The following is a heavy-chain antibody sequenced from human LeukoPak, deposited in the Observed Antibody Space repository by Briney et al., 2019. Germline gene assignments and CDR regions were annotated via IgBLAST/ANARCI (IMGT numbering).Heavy chain of an antibody. D-gene: IGHD3-10*01. CDR3: ARDPTYDSGSPLGY. CDR1: GFPFSRYW. V-gene: IGHV3-7*01. J-gene: IGHJ4*02. CDR2: IKYDGSEK. Sequence: GGSLRLSCAASGFPFSRYWMTWVRQAPGKGLEWVAKIKYDGSEKLYVGSVRGRFTISRDNTNNSLHLQMNSLRAEDTAIYYCARDPTYDSGSPLGYGGQGTLVAVSS.